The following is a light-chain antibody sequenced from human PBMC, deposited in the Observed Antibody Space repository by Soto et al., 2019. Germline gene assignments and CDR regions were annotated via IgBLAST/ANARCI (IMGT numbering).Light chain of an antibody. CDR3: QQRSSWPLT. Sequence: EIVLTQSPGTLSLSPGERATLSCRASQSVDTNYLAWYQQKPGQAPRLLIYGTSSRATGIPDRFSGSGSGTDFTLTISSLEPEDFAVYFCQQRSSWPLTFGGGTKVEIK. J-gene: IGKJ4*02. CDR1: QSVDTNY. V-gene: IGKV3D-20*02. CDR2: GTS.